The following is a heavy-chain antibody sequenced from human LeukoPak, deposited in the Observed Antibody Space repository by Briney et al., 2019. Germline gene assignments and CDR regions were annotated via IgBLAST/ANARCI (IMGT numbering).Heavy chain of an antibody. V-gene: IGHV4-4*07. Sequence: PSESLSLSCTVSGGSITSYYWSWIRQSAGKGLEWIGHIFTSVSPNYNPSLKSRVTLSLDTSKNQLSLKLTSVTAADTAVYCCARDTITAANYPAWGQGIRVTVSS. CDR1: GGSITSYY. D-gene: IGHD1-20*01. J-gene: IGHJ4*02. CDR2: IFTSVSP. CDR3: ARDTITAANYPA.